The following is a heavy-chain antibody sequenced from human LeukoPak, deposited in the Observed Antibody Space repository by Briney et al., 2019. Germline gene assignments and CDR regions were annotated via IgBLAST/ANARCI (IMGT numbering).Heavy chain of an antibody. CDR3: AKLEVGATFDY. CDR2: ISYDGSNK. D-gene: IGHD1-26*01. V-gene: IGHV3-30*18. CDR1: GFTFSSYG. J-gene: IGHJ4*02. Sequence: GGSLRLSCAASGFTFSSYGTHWVRQAPGKGLEWVAVISYDGSNKYYADSVKGRFTISRDNSKNTLYLQMNSLRAEDTAVYYCAKLEVGATFDYWGQGTLVTVSS.